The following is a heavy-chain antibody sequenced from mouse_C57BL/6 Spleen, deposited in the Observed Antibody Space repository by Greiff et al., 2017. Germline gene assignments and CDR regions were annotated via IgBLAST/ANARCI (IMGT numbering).Heavy chain of an antibody. CDR1: GYTFTSYT. Sequence: QVQLQQSGAELARPGASVKMSCKASGYTFTSYTMHWVKQRPGQGLEWIGYINPSSGYTKYNQKFKDKATLTADKSSSTAYMQLSSLTSEDSAVYYCARKSYYGSSWGTGTAFDYGGQGTTLTVSS. CDR3: ARKSYYGSSWGTGTAFDY. D-gene: IGHD1-1*01. CDR2: INPSSGYT. V-gene: IGHV1-4*01. J-gene: IGHJ2*01.